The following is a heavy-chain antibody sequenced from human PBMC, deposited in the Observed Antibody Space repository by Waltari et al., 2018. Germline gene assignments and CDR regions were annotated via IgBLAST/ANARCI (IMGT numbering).Heavy chain of an antibody. CDR1: GGSISSSGSY. CDR3: ASTVYYDSSGWTYYFDY. J-gene: IGHJ4*02. Sequence: QLQLQESGPGLVKPSETLSLTCTVSGGSISSSGSYVGWIRQPPGKGLEWIGSIYYSGSTYYNPSLKSRVTISVDTSKNQFSLKLSSVTAADTAVYYCASTVYYDSSGWTYYFDYWGQGTLVTVSS. V-gene: IGHV4-39*01. CDR2: IYYSGST. D-gene: IGHD3-22*01.